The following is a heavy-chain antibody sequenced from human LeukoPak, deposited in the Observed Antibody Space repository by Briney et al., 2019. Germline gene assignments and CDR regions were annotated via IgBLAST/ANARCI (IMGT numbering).Heavy chain of an antibody. CDR3: AKDTFRRPYSGSQSH. J-gene: IGHJ4*02. Sequence: GGSLRLSCAASGFTFSSYGMNWVRQAPGKGLEWVSAISGSSTTTYYADSVRGRFTISRDNSKNTLYLQMNSLRAEDTAVYYCAKDTFRRPYSGSQSHWGQGTLVTVSS. CDR2: ISGSSTTT. V-gene: IGHV3-23*01. D-gene: IGHD1-26*01. CDR1: GFTFSSYG.